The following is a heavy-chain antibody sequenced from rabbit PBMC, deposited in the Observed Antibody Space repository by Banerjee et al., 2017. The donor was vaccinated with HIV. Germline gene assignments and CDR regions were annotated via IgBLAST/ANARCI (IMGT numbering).Heavy chain of an antibody. V-gene: IGHV1S45*01. CDR1: GFSFSSSQY. CDR2: INTGSGST. CDR3: ARTHYSGASYFWL. D-gene: IGHD8-1*01. Sequence: QEQLVESGGGLVQPEGSLTLTCTASGFSFSSSQYMCWVRQAPGKGLEWIGCINTGSGSTWYASWVNGRFTISKTSPTTVTLQMTSLTAADTATYFCARTHYSGASYFWLWGPGTLVTVS. J-gene: IGHJ4*01.